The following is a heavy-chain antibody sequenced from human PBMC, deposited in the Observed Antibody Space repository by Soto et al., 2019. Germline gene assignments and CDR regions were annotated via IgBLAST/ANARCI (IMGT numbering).Heavy chain of an antibody. J-gene: IGHJ5*02. CDR2: INPSGGST. CDR3: AREGIHCSSTSCYVSWFDP. CDR1: VYTFTSYY. V-gene: IGHV1-46*03. Sequence: ASVKVSCKASVYTFTSYYMHWVRQAPGQGLEWMGIINPSGGSTSYAQRFQGRVTMTRDTSTSTVYMELSSLRSEDTAVYYCAREGIHCSSTSCYVSWFDPWGQGTLVTVSS. D-gene: IGHD2-2*01.